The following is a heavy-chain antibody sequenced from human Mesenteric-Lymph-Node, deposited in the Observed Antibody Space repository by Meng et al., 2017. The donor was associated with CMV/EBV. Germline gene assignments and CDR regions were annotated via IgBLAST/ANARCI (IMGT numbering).Heavy chain of an antibody. CDR1: GYTFTSYG. Sequence: CKASGYTFTSYGISWVRQAPGQGLEWMGWISAYNGNTNYAQKLQGRVTMITDTSTSTAYMELRSLRSDDTAVYYCARAVVAAAEWGYWGQGTLVTVSS. D-gene: IGHD6-13*01. J-gene: IGHJ4*02. V-gene: IGHV1-18*01. CDR2: ISAYNGNT. CDR3: ARAVVAAAEWGY.